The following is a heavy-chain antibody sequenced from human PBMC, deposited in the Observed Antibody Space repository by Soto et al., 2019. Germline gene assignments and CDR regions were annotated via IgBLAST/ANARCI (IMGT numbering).Heavy chain of an antibody. Sequence: QVQLQESGPGLVKPPQTLSLTCTVSGGSISSGDDFWTWIRQPPGKGLEWIGYIYYSGSTYYNPSLKSRRTMSVDTSKNPFSLKLSSVTAADTAVYYCARDRAKWKDYYYYGMDVWGQGTTVTVSS. CDR1: GGSISSGDDF. CDR2: IYYSGST. J-gene: IGHJ6*02. CDR3: ARDRAKWKDYYYYGMDV. D-gene: IGHD1-20*01. V-gene: IGHV4-30-4*01.